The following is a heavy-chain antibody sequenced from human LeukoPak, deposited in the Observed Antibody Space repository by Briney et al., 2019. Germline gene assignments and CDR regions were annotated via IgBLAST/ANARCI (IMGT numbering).Heavy chain of an antibody. CDR1: GFTFSTYA. V-gene: IGHV3-30*04. CDR3: ARARSRYGYGDAFDI. Sequence: GGSLRLSCAASGFTFSTYAMNWVRQAPGKGLEWVAVISYDGSSKYYADSVKGRFTISRDNSKNTLYLQMNRLRAEDTAVYYCARARSRYGYGDAFDIWGQGTMVTVSS. CDR2: ISYDGSSK. D-gene: IGHD5-18*01. J-gene: IGHJ3*02.